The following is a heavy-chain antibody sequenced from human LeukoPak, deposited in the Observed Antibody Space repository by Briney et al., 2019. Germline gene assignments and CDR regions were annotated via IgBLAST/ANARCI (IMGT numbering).Heavy chain of an antibody. CDR2: ISGRVGST. D-gene: IGHD6-19*01. CDR1: GITLSNYA. CDR3: AKDRGSGWPQFDY. V-gene: IGHV3-23*01. J-gene: IGHJ4*02. Sequence: GGSLRLSCAVSGITLSNYAITWVRQAPGKGLEWVSAISGRVGSTDYADSVKGRFTISRDNSKNTLYLQMNSLRAEDTAVYYCAKDRGSGWPQFDYWGQGTLVTVSS.